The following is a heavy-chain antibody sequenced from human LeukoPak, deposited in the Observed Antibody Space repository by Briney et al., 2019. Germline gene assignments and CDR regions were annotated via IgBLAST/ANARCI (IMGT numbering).Heavy chain of an antibody. D-gene: IGHD3-10*01. CDR3: ARDKSRRANYYGSGSYDY. CDR2: INQDVSQI. CDR1: GFTFRSYW. J-gene: IGHJ4*02. Sequence: GGSLRLSCAASGFTFRSYWMSWVRQAPGKGLEWVATINQDVSQIKYVDSVKGRFTISRDNAKNSLYLQMNSLRAEDTAVYYCARDKSRRANYYGSGSYDYWGQGTLVTVSS. V-gene: IGHV3-7*01.